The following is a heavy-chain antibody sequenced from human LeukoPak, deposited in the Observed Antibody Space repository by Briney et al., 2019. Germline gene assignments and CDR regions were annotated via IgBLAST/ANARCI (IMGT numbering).Heavy chain of an antibody. CDR2: VFNGGST. Sequence: PSETLSLTCSVSGASINSHYWSWIRQSAGKGLEWIGYVFNGGSTNYNPSLKSRVTMSLDTSRDQFSLRLTSVTAADTAIYCASRPAGTTWYGVFDYWSQGTLVTVSS. V-gene: IGHV4-59*11. J-gene: IGHJ4*02. CDR3: ASRPAGTTWYGVFDY. D-gene: IGHD6-13*01. CDR1: GASINSHY.